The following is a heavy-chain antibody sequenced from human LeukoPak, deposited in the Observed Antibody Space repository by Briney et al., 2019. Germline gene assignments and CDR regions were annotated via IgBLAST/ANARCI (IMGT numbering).Heavy chain of an antibody. J-gene: IGHJ6*03. Sequence: SETLSLTCAVYGGSFSGYYWSWIRQPPGKGLEWIGGINHSGSTNYNPSLKSRVTISVDTSKNQFSLKLSSVTAADTAVYYCARHVGELLWGGYYYYYMDVWGKGTTVTISS. CDR2: INHSGST. CDR3: ARHVGELLWGGYYYYYMDV. V-gene: IGHV4-34*01. CDR1: GGSFSGYY. D-gene: IGHD1-26*01.